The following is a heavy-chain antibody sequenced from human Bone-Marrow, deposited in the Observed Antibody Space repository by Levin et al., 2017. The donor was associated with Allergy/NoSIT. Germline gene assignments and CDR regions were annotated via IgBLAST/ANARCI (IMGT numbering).Heavy chain of an antibody. Sequence: PAGGSLRLSCAASGFTFSSSWMHWVRQAPGKGLVWVSRIKSDGSSTSYADSVKGRFTISRDNAKNTLYLQMNSLRAEDTAVYYCARDPHGGTGGQTGAHDAFDIWGQGTMVTVSS. V-gene: IGHV3-74*01. D-gene: IGHD1-14*01. CDR2: IKSDGSST. CDR1: GFTFSSSW. J-gene: IGHJ3*02. CDR3: ARDPHGGTGGQTGAHDAFDI.